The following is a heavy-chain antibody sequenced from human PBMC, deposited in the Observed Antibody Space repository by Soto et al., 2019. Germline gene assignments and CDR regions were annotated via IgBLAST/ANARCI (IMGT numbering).Heavy chain of an antibody. V-gene: IGHV4-59*01. CDR2: IYYSGST. D-gene: IGHD4-17*01. CDR1: GGSISSYY. CDR3: ARNSPGGDFTFDY. Sequence: SETLSLTCTVSGGSISSYYWSWIRQPPGKGLEWIGYIYYSGSTNYNPSLKSRVTISVDTSKNQFSLKLGSVTAADTAVYYCARNSPGGDFTFDYWGQGTLVTVSS. J-gene: IGHJ4*02.